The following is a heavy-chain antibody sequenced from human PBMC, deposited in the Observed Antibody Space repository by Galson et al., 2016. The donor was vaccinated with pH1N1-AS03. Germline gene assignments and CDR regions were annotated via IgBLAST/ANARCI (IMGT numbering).Heavy chain of an antibody. CDR2: VSARGTT. J-gene: IGHJ4*02. Sequence: ETLSLTCSVSGASVSHYASYWGWIRQAPGKGLEWIATVSARGTTYHNPSLDSRLTISLDTSKNHFSLTLTSVTAADTAMYFCAALEVGGGGRGNWGQGALVIVSS. D-gene: IGHD2-15*01. V-gene: IGHV4-39*07. CDR1: GASVSHYASY. CDR3: AALEVGGGGRGN.